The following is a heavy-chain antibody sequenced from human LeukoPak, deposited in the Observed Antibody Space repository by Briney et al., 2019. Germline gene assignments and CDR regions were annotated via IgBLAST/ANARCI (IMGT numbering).Heavy chain of an antibody. J-gene: IGHJ5*02. Sequence: ASVKVSFKASGGTFSSYAISWVRQAPGQGLEWMGRIIPILGIANYAQKFQGRVTITADKSTSTAYMELSSLRSEDTAVYYCASASYYDFWSGYQNGWFDPWGQGTLVTVSS. CDR2: IIPILGIA. V-gene: IGHV1-69*04. CDR3: ASASYYDFWSGYQNGWFDP. CDR1: GGTFSSYA. D-gene: IGHD3-3*01.